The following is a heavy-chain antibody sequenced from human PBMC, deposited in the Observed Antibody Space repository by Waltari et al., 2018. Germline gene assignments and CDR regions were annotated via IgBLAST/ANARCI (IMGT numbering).Heavy chain of an antibody. V-gene: IGHV4-34*01. CDR1: GGSLSSYY. D-gene: IGHD3-16*01. Sequence: QVQLQQWGAGLLKPSETLSLTSAVYGGSLSSYYCSWVRQAPGKGLEWIGEIHPSGSTDCNPSLKSRVSISGDTSKNQFSLNLNSVTAAYTAVYYCARGEDAYKGGNIWGQGTLVAVSS. CDR3: ARGEDAYKGGNI. J-gene: IGHJ4*02. CDR2: IHPSGST.